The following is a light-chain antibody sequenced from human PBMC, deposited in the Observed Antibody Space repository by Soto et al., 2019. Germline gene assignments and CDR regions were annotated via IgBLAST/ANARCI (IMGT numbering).Light chain of an antibody. CDR1: SSDVGGYNY. CDR2: EVS. CDR3: SSYTSSSTL. V-gene: IGLV2-14*01. J-gene: IGLJ2*01. Sequence: QSALTQPASVSGSPGQSITIPCTGTSSDVGGYNYVSWYQQHPGKAPKLMIYEVSNRPSGVSNRFSGSKSGNTASLTISGLQAEDEADYYCSSYTSSSTLFGGGTKSPS.